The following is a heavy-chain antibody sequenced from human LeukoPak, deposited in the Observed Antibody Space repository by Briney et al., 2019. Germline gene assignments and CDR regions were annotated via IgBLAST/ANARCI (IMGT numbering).Heavy chain of an antibody. CDR1: GGTFSSYA. CDR2: IIPIFGTA. Sequence: ASVKVSCKASGGTFSSYAISWVRQAPGQGLEWMGGIIPIFGTANYAQKFQGRVTITADESTSTAYMELSSLRSEDTAVYYCARGTHGSSSWHVLGNYYYYYGMDVWGQGTTVTVSS. D-gene: IGHD6-13*01. V-gene: IGHV1-69*13. CDR3: ARGTHGSSSWHVLGNYYYYYGMDV. J-gene: IGHJ6*02.